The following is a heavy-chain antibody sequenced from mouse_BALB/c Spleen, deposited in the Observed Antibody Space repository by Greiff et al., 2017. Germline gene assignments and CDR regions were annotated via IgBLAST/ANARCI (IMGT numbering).Heavy chain of an antibody. J-gene: IGHJ2*01. D-gene: IGHD1-1*01. V-gene: IGHV1-9*01. CDR1: GYTFSSYW. CDR3: ARWGYYGSSNFDY. Sequence: QVQLKQSGAELMKPGASVKISCKATGYTFSSYWIEWVKQRPGHGLEWIGEILPGSGSTNYNEKFKGKATFTADTSSNTAYMQLSSLTSEDSAVYYCARWGYYGSSNFDYWGQGTTLTVSS. CDR2: ILPGSGST.